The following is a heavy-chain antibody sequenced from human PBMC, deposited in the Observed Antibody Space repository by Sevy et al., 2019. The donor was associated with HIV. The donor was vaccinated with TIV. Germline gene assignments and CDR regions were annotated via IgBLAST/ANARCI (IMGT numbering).Heavy chain of an antibody. J-gene: IGHJ3*02. V-gene: IGHV3-13*01. CDR1: GFTFSSYD. Sequence: GGSLRLSCAASGFTFSSYDMHWVRQATGKGLERVSAIGTAGDTYYPGSVKGRFTISRENAKNSLYLQMNSLRAGDTAVYYCARGPDILTGYAFDIWGQGTMVTVSS. D-gene: IGHD3-9*01. CDR3: ARGPDILTGYAFDI. CDR2: IGTAGDT.